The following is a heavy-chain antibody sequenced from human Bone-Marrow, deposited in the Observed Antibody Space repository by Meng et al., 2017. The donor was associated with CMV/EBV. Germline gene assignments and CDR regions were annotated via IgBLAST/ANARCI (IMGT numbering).Heavy chain of an antibody. CDR1: GFTFSNYW. CDR3: AAIGAGHGELDI. V-gene: IGHV3-7*01. Sequence: GESLKISCAASGFTFSNYWLSWVRQAPGKGLEWVASIKPDGSEKYYADSVKGRFTIFRDNGKSSLHLQMNSLRVEDTAVYYCAAIGAGHGELDIWGQGTMVTVSS. CDR2: IKPDGSEK. D-gene: IGHD6-13*01. J-gene: IGHJ3*02.